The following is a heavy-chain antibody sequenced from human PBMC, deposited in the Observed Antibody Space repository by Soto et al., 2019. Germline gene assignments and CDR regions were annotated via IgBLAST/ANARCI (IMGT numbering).Heavy chain of an antibody. J-gene: IGHJ6*02. Sequence: GESLKISCMGSGYKVSTWHNFTSYWIAWVRQMPGEGLEWMGIIYPRDSEIKYGPAFQGHVTISADTSINTAYLQWTRLNSSDTAVYFCARHLEVPFHGRTNFYYGLDVWGQGTTVTVSS. V-gene: IGHV5-51*01. CDR3: ARHLEVPFHGRTNFYYGLDV. CDR2: IYPRDSEI. CDR1: GYKVSTWHNFTSYW.